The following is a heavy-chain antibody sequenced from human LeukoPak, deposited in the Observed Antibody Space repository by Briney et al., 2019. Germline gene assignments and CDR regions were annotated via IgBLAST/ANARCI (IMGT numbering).Heavy chain of an antibody. V-gene: IGHV3-7*01. Sequence: GGSLRLSCAASGFTFSSYWMSWVRQAPGKGLEWVANIKQDGSEKYYVDSVKGRFTISRDNAKNSLYLQMNSLRAEDTAVYYCARSPVHDYGDYDLDYWGQGTLVTVSS. D-gene: IGHD4-17*01. CDR2: IKQDGSEK. J-gene: IGHJ4*02. CDR3: ARSPVHDYGDYDLDY. CDR1: GFTFSSYW.